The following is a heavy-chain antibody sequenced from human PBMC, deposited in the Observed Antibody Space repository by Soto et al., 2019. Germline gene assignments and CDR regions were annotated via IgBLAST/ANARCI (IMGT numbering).Heavy chain of an antibody. J-gene: IGHJ4*02. CDR1: GFTFSSYG. CDR2: IWYDGSNK. V-gene: IGHV3-33*01. D-gene: IGHD4-17*01. CDR3: ARVDDYGDYSFDY. Sequence: GGSLRLSCAASGFTFSSYGMHWVRQAPGKGLEWVAVIWYDGSNKYYADSVKGRFTISRDNSKNTLYLQMNSLRAEDTAVYYCARVDDYGDYSFDYWGQGTLVTVSS.